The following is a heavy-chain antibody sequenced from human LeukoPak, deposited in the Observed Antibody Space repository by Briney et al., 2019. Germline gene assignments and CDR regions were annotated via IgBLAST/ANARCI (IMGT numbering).Heavy chain of an antibody. Sequence: PGGSLRLSCAASGFTFSSYAMHWVRQAPGKGLEGVAVISYDGSNKYYADSVKGRFTISRDNSKNTLYLQMNSLRAEDTAVYYCARDGYRSSTSCYDYYYYMDVWGKGTTVTVSS. D-gene: IGHD2-2*03. J-gene: IGHJ6*03. CDR3: ARDGYRSSTSCYDYYYYMDV. CDR1: GFTFSSYA. V-gene: IGHV3-30-3*01. CDR2: ISYDGSNK.